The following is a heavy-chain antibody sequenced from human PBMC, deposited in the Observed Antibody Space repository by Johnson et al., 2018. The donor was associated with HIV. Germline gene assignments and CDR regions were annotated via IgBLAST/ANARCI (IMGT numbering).Heavy chain of an antibody. D-gene: IGHD3-10*01. Sequence: VQLVESGGGVVQPGRSLRLSCAASRFTFSSYAMHWVRQAPGQGLEWVAVISYDGTKKYYADSVKGRFTISRDNAKTSLYLQMSSLRAEDTAVYYCARDRGGPVRDDAFDIWGQGTMVTVSS. V-gene: IGHV3-30-3*01. J-gene: IGHJ3*02. CDR1: RFTFSSYA. CDR2: ISYDGTKK. CDR3: ARDRGGPVRDDAFDI.